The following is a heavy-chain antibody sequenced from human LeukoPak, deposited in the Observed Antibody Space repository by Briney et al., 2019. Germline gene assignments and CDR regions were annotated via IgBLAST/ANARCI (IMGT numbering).Heavy chain of an antibody. CDR3: ARGWYNFDY. V-gene: IGHV3-21*04. CDR1: GFTFSRYS. CDR2: ISSTSTFI. D-gene: IGHD6-19*01. Sequence: GGSLRLSCAASGFTFSRYSMNWVRQAPGKGLEWVASISSTSTFIYSADSVKGRFTISRDTAENSLFLQMNSLRAEDTAVYYCARGWYNFDYWGRGTRVTVSS. J-gene: IGHJ4*02.